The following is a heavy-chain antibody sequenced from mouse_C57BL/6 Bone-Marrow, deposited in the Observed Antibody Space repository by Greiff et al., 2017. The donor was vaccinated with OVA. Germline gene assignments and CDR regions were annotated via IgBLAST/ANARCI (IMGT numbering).Heavy chain of an antibody. Sequence: EVKVEESGGGLVQPGGSLKLSCAASGFTFSDYYMYWVRQTPEKRLEWVAYISNGGGSTYYPDTVKGRFTISRDNAKNTLYLQMSRLKSEDTAMYYCARHYYGMYFDVWGTGTTVTVSS. V-gene: IGHV5-12*01. D-gene: IGHD1-1*01. J-gene: IGHJ1*03. CDR2: ISNGGGST. CDR3: ARHYYGMYFDV. CDR1: GFTFSDYY.